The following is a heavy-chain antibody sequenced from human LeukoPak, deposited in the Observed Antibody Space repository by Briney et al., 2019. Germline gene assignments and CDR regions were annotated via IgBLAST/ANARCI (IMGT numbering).Heavy chain of an antibody. CDR3: ARKYGDYEDYYYYMDV. V-gene: IGHV3-7*01. CDR2: IKQDGSEK. CDR1: GFTFSSYW. D-gene: IGHD4-17*01. J-gene: IGHJ6*03. Sequence: PGGSLRLSCAASGFTFSSYWMSWVRQAPGKGLEWVANIKQDGSEKYYVDSVKGRFTISRDNAKNSLYLQMNSLRAEDTAVYYCARKYGDYEDYYYYMDVWGKGTTVTVSS.